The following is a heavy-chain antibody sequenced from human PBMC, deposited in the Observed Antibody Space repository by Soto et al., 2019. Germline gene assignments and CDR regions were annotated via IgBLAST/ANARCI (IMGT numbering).Heavy chain of an antibody. V-gene: IGHV3-21*01. CDR2: ISSGSDFI. J-gene: IGHJ1*01. CDR3: ARDRSADRFVQYFQH. CDR1: GFIFTSYS. Sequence: GGSLRLSCAASGFIFTSYSMVWVRLAPGKGLEWVASISSGSDFIHYADSVKGRFTISRDNAQNSLYLQMNSLTSEDTAVYYCARDRSADRFVQYFQHWGPGTLVTVSS. D-gene: IGHD6-19*01.